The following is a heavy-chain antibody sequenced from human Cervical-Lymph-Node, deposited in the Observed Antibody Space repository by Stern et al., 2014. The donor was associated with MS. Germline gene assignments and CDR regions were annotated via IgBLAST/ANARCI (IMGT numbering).Heavy chain of an antibody. D-gene: IGHD4-23*01. Sequence: QVQLVESGAEVKKPGASVKVSCKASGYTFTSYAISWVRQAPGQGLEWMGWISGYNGNTNYAQSLQGRVTMTRDTATNTVHMELRSLRSHDTAVYYCAREGDYGGNLGYFDNWGQGTLVTVSS. CDR3: AREGDYGGNLGYFDN. CDR2: ISGYNGNT. V-gene: IGHV1-18*04. J-gene: IGHJ4*02. CDR1: GYTFTSYA.